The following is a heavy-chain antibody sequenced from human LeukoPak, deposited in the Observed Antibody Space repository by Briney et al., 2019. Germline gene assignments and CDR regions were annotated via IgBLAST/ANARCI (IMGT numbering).Heavy chain of an antibody. V-gene: IGHV4-59*08. D-gene: IGHD6-13*01. Sequence: SETLSLTCTVSGGSISSYHWSWIRQPPGKGLEWIGYIYYSGSTNYNPSLKSRVTISVDTSKNQFSLKLSSVTAADTAVYYCARHWYSSSWYPFDYWGQGTLVTVSS. CDR3: ARHWYSSSWYPFDY. CDR1: GGSISSYH. CDR2: IYYSGST. J-gene: IGHJ4*02.